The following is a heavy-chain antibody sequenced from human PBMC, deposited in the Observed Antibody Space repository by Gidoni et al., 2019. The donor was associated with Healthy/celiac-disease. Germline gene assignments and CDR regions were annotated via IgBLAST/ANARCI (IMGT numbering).Heavy chain of an antibody. V-gene: IGHV1-46*01. CDR3: HSGYESNGYYFDY. J-gene: IGHJ4*02. D-gene: IGHD3-22*01. Sequence: QVQLVQSGAEGKKPGASVKVSCKASGYTFTSYYMHWVRQAPGQGLEWMGIINPSGGSTSYAQKFQGRVTMTRDTSTRTVYMELSSLRSEDTAVYYCHSGYESNGYYFDYWGQGTLVTVSS. CDR1: GYTFTSYY. CDR2: INPSGGST.